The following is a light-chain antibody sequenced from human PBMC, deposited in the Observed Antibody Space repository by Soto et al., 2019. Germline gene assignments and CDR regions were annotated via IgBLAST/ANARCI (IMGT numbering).Light chain of an antibody. CDR1: QTISSW. Sequence: DIQRTQSPSTLSGSLGEGVTNTRRASQTISSWLAWYQQKPGKAPKTLIYKASNVESGVTSRFSGSGSGTEFTLTISSLQPDDSATYYCQQSYRYSWTCGQGAKV. V-gene: IGKV1-5*03. J-gene: IGKJ1*01. CDR2: KAS. CDR3: QQSYRYSWT.